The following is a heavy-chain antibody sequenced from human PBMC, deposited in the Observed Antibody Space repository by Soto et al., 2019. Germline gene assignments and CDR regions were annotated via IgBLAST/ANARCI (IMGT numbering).Heavy chain of an antibody. D-gene: IGHD3-22*01. Sequence: GASVKVSCKASGYTFTKYGITWVRQAPGQGLEWLGWISPYDGNTKYAQILQGRVSMTTDTSTKTAYMEVRSLRSDDTAVYYCARGGYYDSSGSRNYHYYGMNVWGQGTTVTVSS. CDR1: GYTFTKYG. J-gene: IGHJ6*02. V-gene: IGHV1-18*04. CDR2: ISPYDGNT. CDR3: ARGGYYDSSGSRNYHYYGMNV.